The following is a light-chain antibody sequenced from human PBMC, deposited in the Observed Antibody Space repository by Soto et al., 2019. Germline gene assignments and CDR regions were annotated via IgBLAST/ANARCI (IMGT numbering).Light chain of an antibody. V-gene: IGKV1-39*01. CDR3: QQTYTTPYT. CDR2: DAS. J-gene: IGKJ2*01. Sequence: DIQMTQSPSSLSASVGEGVTITCRARRSRNTYLNWYQQKPGKAPKVLISDASSLQSGVPSRFSGSGSGTDFTLSISNLQPEDCGTYYCQQTYTTPYTFGQGTKLEIK. CDR1: RSRNTY.